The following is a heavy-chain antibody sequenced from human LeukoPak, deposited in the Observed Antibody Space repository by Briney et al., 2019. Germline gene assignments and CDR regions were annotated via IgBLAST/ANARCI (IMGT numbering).Heavy chain of an antibody. CDR2: IYTSGST. Sequence: PSETLSLTCTVSGGSISSYYWSWIRQPAGKGLEWIGRIYTSGSTNYNPSLKSRVTMSVDTSKNQFSLKLSSVTAADTAVYYCARGVVPAATYYYYYYYMDVWGKGTTVTVSS. V-gene: IGHV4-4*07. J-gene: IGHJ6*03. D-gene: IGHD2-2*01. CDR1: GGSISSYY. CDR3: ARGVVPAATYYYYYYYMDV.